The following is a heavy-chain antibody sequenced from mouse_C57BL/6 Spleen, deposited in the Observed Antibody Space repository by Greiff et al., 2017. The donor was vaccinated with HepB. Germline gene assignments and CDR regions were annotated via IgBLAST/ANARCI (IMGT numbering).Heavy chain of an antibody. D-gene: IGHD2-2*01. V-gene: IGHV14-4*01. CDR1: GFNIKDDY. J-gene: IGHJ1*03. Sequence: EVQRVESGAELVRPGASVKLSCTASGFNIKDDYMHWVKQRPEQGLEWIGWIDPENGDTEYASKFQGKATITADTSSNTAYLQLSSLTSEDTAVYYCTTWGYDVWGTGTTVTVSS. CDR2: IDPENGDT. CDR3: TTWGYDV.